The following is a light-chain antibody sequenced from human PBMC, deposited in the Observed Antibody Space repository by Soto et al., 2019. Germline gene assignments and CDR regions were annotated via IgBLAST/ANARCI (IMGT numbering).Light chain of an antibody. Sequence: ETVLTQSPATLSLSPGERATLSCRASQSINTYLAWYQQKPGQAPRLLIYDASNRATGIPARFSGSGSGTDFTLTIISLEPEDFAVYYCQQRFTWPSFGPGTKVDVK. J-gene: IGKJ3*01. CDR3: QQRFTWPS. CDR2: DAS. CDR1: QSINTY. V-gene: IGKV3-11*01.